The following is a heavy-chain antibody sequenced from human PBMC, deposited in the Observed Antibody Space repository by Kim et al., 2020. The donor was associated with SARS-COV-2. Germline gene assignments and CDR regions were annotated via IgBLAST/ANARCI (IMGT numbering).Heavy chain of an antibody. J-gene: IGHJ4*02. D-gene: IGHD6-13*01. Sequence: GGPLRLSCAASGFTFSSYSMNWVRQAPGKGLEWVSSISSSSSYIYYADSVKGRFTISRDNAKNSLYLQMNSLRAEDTAVYYCASHPGIAAASDYWGQGTLVTVSS. V-gene: IGHV3-21*01. CDR2: ISSSSSYI. CDR3: ASHPGIAAASDY. CDR1: GFTFSSYS.